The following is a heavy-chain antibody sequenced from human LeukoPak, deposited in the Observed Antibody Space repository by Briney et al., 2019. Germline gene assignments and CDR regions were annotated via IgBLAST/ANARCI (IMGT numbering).Heavy chain of an antibody. J-gene: IGHJ4*02. CDR1: GYTFSSCW. CDR3: ARQNDFRLDY. Sequence: GESLKISCKGSGYTFSSCWIGWVRQMPGKGLEWMGIIYPGDSDTRYSPSLQGQVTISVDTSIGTAYLQWSSLKASDTAIYYCARQNDFRLDYWGQGTLVTVSS. D-gene: IGHD3-3*01. V-gene: IGHV5-51*01. CDR2: IYPGDSDT.